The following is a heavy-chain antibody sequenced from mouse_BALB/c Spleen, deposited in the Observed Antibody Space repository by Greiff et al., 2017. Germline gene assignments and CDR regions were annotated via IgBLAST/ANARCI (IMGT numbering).Heavy chain of an antibody. CDR2: IDPYNGGT. V-gene: IGHV1S135*01. Sequence: EVKLMESGPELGKPGASVKISCKASGYSFTGYNMYWVKQSHRKSLEWIGYIDPYNGGTSYNQKSKGKATLTVDKSSSTAYMHLNSLTSEDSAIYYCARGHGNDYDGAWFAYWGQGTLVTVSA. J-gene: IGHJ3*01. CDR1: GYSFTGYN. D-gene: IGHD2-4*01. CDR3: ARGHGNDYDGAWFAY.